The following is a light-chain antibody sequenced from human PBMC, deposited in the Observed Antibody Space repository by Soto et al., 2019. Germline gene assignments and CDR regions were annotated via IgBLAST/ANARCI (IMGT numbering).Light chain of an antibody. V-gene: IGLV2-8*01. Sequence: QSVLTQPPSASGSPGQSVTISCTGTSSDIGGYNYISWYQHHPGKAPKLMIYEVSQRPSGVPDRFSGSKSGNTASLTVSGLQAEDEADYYCSSYAGTYIPLFGGGTKLTVL. CDR1: SSDIGGYNY. CDR2: EVS. CDR3: SSYAGTYIPL. J-gene: IGLJ2*01.